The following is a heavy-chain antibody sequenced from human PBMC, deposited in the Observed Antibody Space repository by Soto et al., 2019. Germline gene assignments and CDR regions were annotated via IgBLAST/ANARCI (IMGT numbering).Heavy chain of an antibody. Sequence: PSETLSLTCTVSGGSISSGDYYWSWIRQPPGKVLEWIGYIYYSGTTYYNPSLKSRVTISVATSKNQFSLKLSSVTAAATAVDYCAREVAAAADYWGQGTLVTVSS. CDR3: AREVAAAADY. V-gene: IGHV4-30-4*01. CDR1: GGSISSGDYY. D-gene: IGHD6-13*01. J-gene: IGHJ4*02. CDR2: IYYSGTT.